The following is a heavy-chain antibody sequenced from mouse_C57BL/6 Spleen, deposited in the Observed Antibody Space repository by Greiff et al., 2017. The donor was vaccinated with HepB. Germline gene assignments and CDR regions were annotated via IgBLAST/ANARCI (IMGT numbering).Heavy chain of an antibody. J-gene: IGHJ1*03. CDR2: IYPGDGDT. CDR1: GYAFSSSW. V-gene: IGHV1-82*01. Sequence: QVQLQQSGPELVKPGASVKISCKASGYAFSSSWMNWVKQRPGKGLEWIGRIYPGDGDTNYNGKFKGKATLTADKSSSTAYMQLSSLTSEDSAVYFCARGDYCGIRRWYFDVWGTGTTVTVSS. D-gene: IGHD1-1*01. CDR3: ARGDYCGIRRWYFDV.